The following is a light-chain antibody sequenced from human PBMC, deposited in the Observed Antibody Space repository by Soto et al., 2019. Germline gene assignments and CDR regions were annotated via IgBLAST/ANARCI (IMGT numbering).Light chain of an antibody. CDR3: SPFAGAGNPVL. J-gene: IGLJ2*01. CDR2: EVT. Sequence: QSALTQPPSASGSLGQSVTISCTGTSSDVGGYNYVSWHQQHPGKAPKVMIYEVTKRPPGVPERFSASKSGNTASLTVSGLQAEAEADYYCSPFAGAGNPVLLGVGTTLTVL. CDR1: SSDVGGYNY. V-gene: IGLV2-8*01.